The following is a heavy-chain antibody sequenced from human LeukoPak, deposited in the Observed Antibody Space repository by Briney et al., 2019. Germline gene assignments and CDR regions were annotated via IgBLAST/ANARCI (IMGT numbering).Heavy chain of an antibody. CDR1: GFTFDNYT. V-gene: IGHV3-43*01. D-gene: IGHD6-6*01. Sequence: PGGSLRVSCAASGFTFDNYTMHWVRQAPGKGMEWVSLISWDGGSTYYADSVKGRFTISRDNSKNSLYLQMNSLRTEDAALYYCAKDVYSSSAGRGFDYWGQGTLVTVSS. CDR2: ISWDGGST. J-gene: IGHJ4*02. CDR3: AKDVYSSSAGRGFDY.